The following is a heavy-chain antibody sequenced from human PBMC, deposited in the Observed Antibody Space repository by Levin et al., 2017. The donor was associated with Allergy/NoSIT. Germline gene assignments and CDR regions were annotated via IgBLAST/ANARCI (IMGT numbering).Heavy chain of an antibody. D-gene: IGHD3-16*01. CDR3: TTYRSYADY. J-gene: IGHJ4*02. CDR1: GFTFSNAY. Sequence: GGSLRLSCAASGFTFSNAYMSWVRQAPGKGLEWVGRIKSQTEGGTADHAAPVKGRFSISRDDSQNTLYLQMNSLKTEDTAVYYCTTYRSYADYWGQGTLVTVSS. CDR2: IKSQTEGGTA. V-gene: IGHV3-15*01.